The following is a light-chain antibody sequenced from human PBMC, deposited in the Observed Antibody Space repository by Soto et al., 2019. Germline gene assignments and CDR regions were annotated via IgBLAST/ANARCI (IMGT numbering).Light chain of an antibody. Sequence: QSVLTQPPSASGTPGQRVTISCYGSGSNIGRNSVNWYRQLPGTAPKLLIYSNNKRPSGLPDRFSGSSSGTSASLAISGLQSEDEADYYCETWDDSLSGYVFGTGTKVTVL. V-gene: IGLV1-44*01. CDR3: ETWDDSLSGYV. J-gene: IGLJ1*01. CDR1: GSNIGRNS. CDR2: SNN.